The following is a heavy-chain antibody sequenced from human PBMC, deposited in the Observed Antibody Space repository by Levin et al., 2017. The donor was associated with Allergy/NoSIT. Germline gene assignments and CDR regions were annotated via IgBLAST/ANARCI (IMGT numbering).Heavy chain of an antibody. D-gene: IGHD2-15*01. V-gene: IGHV4-59*01. CDR2: IYYSGST. CDR3: ARDRVVASSGTYYYYGMAV. CDR1: GGSISGYH. J-gene: IGHJ6*02. Sequence: NASETLSLTCIVSGGSISGYHWSWIRQPPGKGLEWIGYIYYSGSTNYSPSLKSRVTMSVDTSKNQFSLTLNSVTAADTAVYYCARDRVVASSGTYYYYGMAVWGQGTTVTVSS.